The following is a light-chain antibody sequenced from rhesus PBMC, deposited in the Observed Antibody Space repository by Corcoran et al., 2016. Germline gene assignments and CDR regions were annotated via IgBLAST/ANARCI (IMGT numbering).Light chain of an antibody. V-gene: IGKV1S14*01. J-gene: IGKJ1*01. CDR1: QDITNS. CDR3: QQHNSYPRT. CDR2: YAS. Sequence: DIQMTQSPSSLSASVGDTVTITCRASQDITNSSAWYKQKPGKAPRPLIYYASNLESGVPSRFSGIGFGTDFTHTISSLQPEDFAPYYCQQHNSYPRTFGQGTKVEIK.